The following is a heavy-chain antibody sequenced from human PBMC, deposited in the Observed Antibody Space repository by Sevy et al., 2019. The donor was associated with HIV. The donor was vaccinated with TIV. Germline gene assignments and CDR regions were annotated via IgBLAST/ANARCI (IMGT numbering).Heavy chain of an antibody. CDR3: AKGDGALTGIDP. CDR1: GFTFSDYA. D-gene: IGHD7-27*01. Sequence: GGSLRLSCAASGFTFSDYAMHWVRLAPGKGLEWVALMSYDGSNKYYADSVKGRFTISRDNSKNTLYLQMNSLRVEDTAVYYCAKGDGALTGIDPWGQGTLVTVSS. CDR2: MSYDGSNK. V-gene: IGHV3-30*18. J-gene: IGHJ5*02.